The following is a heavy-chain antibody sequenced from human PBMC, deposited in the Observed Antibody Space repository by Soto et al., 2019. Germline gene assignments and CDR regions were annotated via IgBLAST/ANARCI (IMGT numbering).Heavy chain of an antibody. CDR2: VSFDGTHK. D-gene: IGHD2-2*01. CDR3: AKRTPDCTTTSCPPDS. V-gene: IGHV3-30-3*02. J-gene: IGHJ4*02. CDR1: GFIFSTFT. Sequence: GGSLRLSCAASGFIFSTFTMHWVRQAPGRGLEWVAVVSFDGTHKFYADSVKGRFTVSRDNSRNTLYLQMGGLRPDDTAMYYCAKRTPDCTTTSCPPDSWGQGTLVT.